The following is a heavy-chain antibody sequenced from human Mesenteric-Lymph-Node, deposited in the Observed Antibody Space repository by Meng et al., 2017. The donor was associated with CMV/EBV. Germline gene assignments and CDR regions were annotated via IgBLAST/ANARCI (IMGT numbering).Heavy chain of an antibody. CDR1: GFTFSSYN. Sequence: CAASGFTFSSYNMNWVRQAPGKGLEWVSSISSSSDYIYYADSVKGRFTISRDNSKNTLYLHMNSLRAEDTAVYYCAKDIWGWPRNFDYWGQGTLVTVSS. CDR2: ISSSSDYI. V-gene: IGHV3-21*04. J-gene: IGHJ4*02. CDR3: AKDIWGWPRNFDY. D-gene: IGHD7-27*01.